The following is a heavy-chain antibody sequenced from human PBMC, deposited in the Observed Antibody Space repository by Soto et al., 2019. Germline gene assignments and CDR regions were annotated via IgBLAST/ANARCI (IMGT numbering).Heavy chain of an antibody. V-gene: IGHV3-30-3*01. Sequence: QVQLVESGGGVVQPGRSLRLSCAASGFTFSSYAMHRVRQAPGKGLEWVAVISYDGSNKYYADSVKGRFTISRDNSKNTLYLQMNSLRAEDTAVYYCARVKSTATSAFDIWGQGTMVTVSS. J-gene: IGHJ3*02. CDR3: ARVKSTATSAFDI. CDR1: GFTFSSYA. D-gene: IGHD6-25*01. CDR2: ISYDGSNK.